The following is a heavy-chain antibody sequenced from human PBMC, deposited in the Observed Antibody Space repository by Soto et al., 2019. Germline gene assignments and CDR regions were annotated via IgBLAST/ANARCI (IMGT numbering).Heavy chain of an antibody. CDR2: IYYSGST. V-gene: IGHV4-31*02. Sequence: DLEWIGYIYYSGSTYYNPSLKSRVTISVDTSKNQFSLKLSSVTAADTAVYYCARAPKSGYCSSTSCPINEAFDIWGQGTMVTVSS. J-gene: IGHJ3*02. CDR3: ARAPKSGYCSSTSCPINEAFDI. D-gene: IGHD2-2*03.